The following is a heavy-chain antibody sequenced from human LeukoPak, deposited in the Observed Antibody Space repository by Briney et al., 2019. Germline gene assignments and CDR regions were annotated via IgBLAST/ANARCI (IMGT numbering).Heavy chain of an antibody. D-gene: IGHD1-26*01. J-gene: IGHJ4*02. Sequence: GGSLRLSCAASGXTFSSYWMSWVRQAPGKGLEWVANIKQDGSEKFYVDSVKGRFTISRDNDKNSLCLQMNSLRAEDTAVYYCARAVGATHFDYWGQGILVTVSS. CDR2: IKQDGSEK. CDR3: ARAVGATHFDY. V-gene: IGHV3-7*04. CDR1: GXTFSSYW.